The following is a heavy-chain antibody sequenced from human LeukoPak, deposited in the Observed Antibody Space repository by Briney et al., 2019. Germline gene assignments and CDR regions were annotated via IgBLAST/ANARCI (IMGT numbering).Heavy chain of an antibody. CDR1: GFTFSDYY. CDR3: ARSTDDFWSGYYTEPFDY. V-gene: IGHV3-11*04. J-gene: IGHJ4*02. CDR2: ISSSGSTI. D-gene: IGHD3-3*01. Sequence: GGSLRLSCAASGFTFSDYYMSWIRQAPGKGLEWVSYISSSGSTIYYADSVKGRFTISRDNAKNSLYLQMNSLRAEDTAVYYCARSTDDFWSGYYTEPFDYWGQGTLVTVSS.